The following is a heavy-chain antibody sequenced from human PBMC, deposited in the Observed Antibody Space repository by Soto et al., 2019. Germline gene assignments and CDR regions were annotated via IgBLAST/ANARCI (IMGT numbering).Heavy chain of an antibody. J-gene: IGHJ6*02. CDR2: INPNSGGT. Sequence: ASVKVSCKASGYTFTGYYMHWVRQAPGQGLEWMGWINPNSGGTNYAQKFQGRVTMTRDTSISTAYMELRRLRSDDTAVYYCARDVSPTYYDILTGYPVYYYGMDVWGQVTTVTVSS. CDR1: GYTFTGYY. CDR3: ARDVSPTYYDILTGYPVYYYGMDV. D-gene: IGHD3-9*01. V-gene: IGHV1-2*02.